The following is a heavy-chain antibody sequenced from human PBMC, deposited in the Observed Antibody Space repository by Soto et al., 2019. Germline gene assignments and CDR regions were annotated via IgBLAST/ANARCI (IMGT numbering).Heavy chain of an antibody. CDR3: AKDWGYCSSTSCYPRYYYYGMDV. D-gene: IGHD2-2*01. Sequence: EVQLLESGGGLVQPGGSLRLSCAASGFTFSSYAMSWVRQAPGKGLEWVSALSGSGGSTYYADSVKGRFTISRDNSKNPLNLQMNSLGAEDTAVYYFAKDWGYCSSTSCYPRYYYYGMDVWGQGTTVTVSS. CDR1: GFTFSSYA. V-gene: IGHV3-23*01. CDR2: LSGSGGST. J-gene: IGHJ6*02.